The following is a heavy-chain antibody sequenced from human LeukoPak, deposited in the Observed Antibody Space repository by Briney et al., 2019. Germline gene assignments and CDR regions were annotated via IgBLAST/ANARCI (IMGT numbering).Heavy chain of an antibody. CDR2: TYYRSKWYN. J-gene: IGHJ4*02. D-gene: IGHD3-22*01. CDR1: GDSVSSNSTA. Sequence: SQTLSLTCAISGDSVSSNSTAWNWIRQSPSRGLEWLGRTYYRSKWYNDYAVSAKSRININPDTSKNHFSLQLNSVTPEDTAVYYCARLDPNSSGYWSFDYWGQGTLVTVSS. V-gene: IGHV6-1*01. CDR3: ARLDPNSSGYWSFDY.